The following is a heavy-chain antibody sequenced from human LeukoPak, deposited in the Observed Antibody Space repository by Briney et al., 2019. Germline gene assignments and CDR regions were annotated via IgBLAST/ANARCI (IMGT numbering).Heavy chain of an antibody. D-gene: IGHD1-26*01. CDR3: ARVGSHGYFDY. V-gene: IGHV3-48*04. CDR1: GFTFSSYA. Sequence: GRSLRLSCAASGFTFSSYAMHWVRQAPGKGLEWVSYISSSGSTIYYADSVKGRFTISRDNAKNSLYLQMNSLRAEDTAVYYCARVGSHGYFDYWGQGTLVTVSS. J-gene: IGHJ4*02. CDR2: ISSSGSTI.